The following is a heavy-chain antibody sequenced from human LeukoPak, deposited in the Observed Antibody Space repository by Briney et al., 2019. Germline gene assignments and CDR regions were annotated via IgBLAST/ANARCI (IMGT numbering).Heavy chain of an antibody. J-gene: IGHJ3*02. D-gene: IGHD1-26*01. CDR1: GYTFSSYG. Sequence: EASVKVSCKASGYTFSSYGISWVRQAPGQGLEWMGWISAYNGNTNYAQKLQGRVTMTTDTSTSTAYMELRSLRSDDTAVYYCARAGATSPGDDAFDIWDQGTMVTVSS. CDR2: ISAYNGNT. V-gene: IGHV1-18*01. CDR3: ARAGATSPGDDAFDI.